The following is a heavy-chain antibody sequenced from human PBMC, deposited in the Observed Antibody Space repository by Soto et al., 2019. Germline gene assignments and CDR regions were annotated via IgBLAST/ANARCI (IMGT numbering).Heavy chain of an antibody. CDR1: GFTFSSYS. V-gene: IGHV3-48*01. CDR2: ISSSSSTI. J-gene: IGHJ4*02. Sequence: PGGHLRLSCAAYGFTFSSYSMNWVRQATGKELERVSYISSSSSTIYYADSVKGRFTISRDNAKNSLYLQMNSLRAEDTAVYYCARAPVRYFDWWEYWGQGTLVTVSS. D-gene: IGHD3-9*01. CDR3: ARAPVRYFDWWEY.